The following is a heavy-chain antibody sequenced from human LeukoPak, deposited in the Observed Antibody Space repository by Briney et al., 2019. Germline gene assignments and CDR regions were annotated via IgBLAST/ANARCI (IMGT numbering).Heavy chain of an antibody. V-gene: IGHV1-3*01. CDR1: GYTFTSYA. J-gene: IGHJ6*02. CDR2: INAGNDNT. D-gene: IGHD3-10*01. Sequence: ASVKVSCKASGYTFTSYAMHWVRQAPGQRLEWMGWINAGNDNTKYSQKFQGRVTITRDTSASTAYMELSSLRSEDTAVYYCARDRITMVRGVIKAYYGMDVWGQGTTVTVSS. CDR3: ARDRITMVRGVIKAYYGMDV.